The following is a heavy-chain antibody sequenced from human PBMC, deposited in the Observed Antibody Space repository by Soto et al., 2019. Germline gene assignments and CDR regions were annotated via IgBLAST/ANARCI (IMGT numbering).Heavy chain of an antibody. J-gene: IGHJ5*02. CDR1: GGTFSSYA. V-gene: IGHV1-69*01. CDR2: IIPIFGTA. CDR3: ARVGCSGGSCYSLNWAWFDP. D-gene: IGHD2-15*01. Sequence: QVQLVQSGAEVKKPGSSVKVSCKASGGTFSSYAISWVRQAPGQGLEWMGGIIPIFGTANYAQKFQGRVTITADESTRTDYMELSSLRSEDTAVYYCARVGCSGGSCYSLNWAWFDPWGQGTLVTVSS.